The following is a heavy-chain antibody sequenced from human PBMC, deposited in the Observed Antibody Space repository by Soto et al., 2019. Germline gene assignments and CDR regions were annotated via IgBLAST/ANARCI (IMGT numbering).Heavy chain of an antibody. CDR2: IYYCGST. CDR1: GGSISSSNW. Sequence: SETLSLTCAVSGGSISSSNWWSWVRQPPGKGLEWSGEIYYCGSTNYNPSLNSRVTMTRDTSTSTVYMELSSLRSEDTAVYYCARDRRDNWNYSLDYWGQGTLVTVSS. V-gene: IGHV4-4*02. D-gene: IGHD1-7*01. CDR3: ARDRRDNWNYSLDY. J-gene: IGHJ4*02.